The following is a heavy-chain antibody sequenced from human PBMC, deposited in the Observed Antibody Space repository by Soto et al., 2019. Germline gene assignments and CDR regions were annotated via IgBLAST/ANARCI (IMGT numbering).Heavy chain of an antibody. V-gene: IGHV3-15*07. CDR2: VKSKTDGGTT. Sequence: PGGSLRLSCAASGFTFSNAWINWVRQTPGKGLEWVGRVKSKTDGGTTDFAAPVKGRFAISRDDSKNMVYLEMNSLKTEDTAIYYCTTYSYITRILVGIDYWGHGNLLPVYS. CDR1: GFTFSNAW. D-gene: IGHD3-22*01. CDR3: TTYSYITRILVGIDY. J-gene: IGHJ4*01.